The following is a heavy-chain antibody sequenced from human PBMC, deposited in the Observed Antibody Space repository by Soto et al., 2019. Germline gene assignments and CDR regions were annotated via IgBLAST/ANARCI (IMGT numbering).Heavy chain of an antibody. CDR2: VYYRGST. CDR3: AREEITTAAYYGLDV. Sequence: SETLSLTCTVSGGSIRDYYWSWILQPPGKGLQWIGYVYYRGSTNYNPSLKSRVTISIDTSKTQFSLKLSSVTAADTAVYYCAREEITTAAYYGLDVWGQGTTVTVSS. CDR1: GGSIRDYY. V-gene: IGHV4-59*01. D-gene: IGHD2-2*01. J-gene: IGHJ6*02.